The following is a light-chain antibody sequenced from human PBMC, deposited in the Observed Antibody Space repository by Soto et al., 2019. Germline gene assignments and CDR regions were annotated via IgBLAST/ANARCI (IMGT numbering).Light chain of an antibody. V-gene: IGKV3-20*01. J-gene: IGKJ5*01. CDR2: GAS. Sequence: EIVLTQSPGTLSLSPGERATLSCRASQSVSSSYLAWYQQKPGQAPRLLIYGASSRATGIPDRFSGSGSGTDFTLTISILEPEDFAVYSCQPYGISPQITLGQGTRLEIK. CDR1: QSVSSSY. CDR3: QPYGISPQIT.